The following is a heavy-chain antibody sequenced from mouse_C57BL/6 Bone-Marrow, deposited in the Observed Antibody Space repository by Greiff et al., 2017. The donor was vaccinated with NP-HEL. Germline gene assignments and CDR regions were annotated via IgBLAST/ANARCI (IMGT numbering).Heavy chain of an antibody. Sequence: VQLQQSGPELVKPGDSVKISCKASGYSFTGYFMNWVMQSHGKSLEWIGRINPYNGDTFYNQKFKGKATLTVDKSSSTAHMELRSLTSEDSAVYYCARYRKRVYDGYPHWYFDVWGTGTTVTVSS. CDR1: GYSFTGYF. D-gene: IGHD2-3*01. V-gene: IGHV1-20*01. J-gene: IGHJ1*03. CDR3: ARYRKRVYDGYPHWYFDV. CDR2: INPYNGDT.